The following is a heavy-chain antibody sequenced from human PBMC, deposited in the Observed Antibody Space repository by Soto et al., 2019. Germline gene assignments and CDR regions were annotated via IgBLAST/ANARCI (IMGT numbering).Heavy chain of an antibody. V-gene: IGHV1-69*04. CDR1: GYTFTSYG. Sequence: SVKVSCKASGYTFTSYGISWVRQAPGQGLEWMGRIIPILGIANYAQKFQGRVTITADKSTSTAYMELSSLRSEDTAVYYCARVRSIHDILTGPTDYGMDVWGQGTTVTVSS. J-gene: IGHJ6*02. CDR2: IIPILGIA. D-gene: IGHD3-9*01. CDR3: ARVRSIHDILTGPTDYGMDV.